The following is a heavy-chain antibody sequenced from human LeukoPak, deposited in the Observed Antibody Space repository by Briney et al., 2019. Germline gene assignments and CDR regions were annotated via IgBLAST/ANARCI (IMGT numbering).Heavy chain of an antibody. CDR2: IYWDNDS. Sequence: ESGPTLVKPTQTLTLTCTFSGFSLSTSGVGVGWIRQAPGKAPECLALIYWDNDSRYSPSLKSRLTFSQDTYKNQVVLTMTNVDPVDTGTYYCAHRLLQDGGYWDSGKFDHWGQGTQVTVSS. V-gene: IGHV2-5*02. CDR1: GFSLSTSGVG. CDR3: AHRLLQDGGYWDSGKFDH. J-gene: IGHJ4*02. D-gene: IGHD2-8*02.